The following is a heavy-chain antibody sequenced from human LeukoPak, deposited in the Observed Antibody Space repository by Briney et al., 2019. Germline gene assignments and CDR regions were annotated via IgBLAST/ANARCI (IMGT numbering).Heavy chain of an antibody. CDR1: GFTFSSYA. D-gene: IGHD3-22*01. CDR2: ISGSGGST. J-gene: IGHJ4*02. V-gene: IGHV3-23*01. Sequence: GGSLRLSCAASGFTFSSYAMSWVRQAPGKGLEWVSAISGSGGSTYYADSVKGRFTISRDNSKNTLYLQMNSLRAEDTAVYYCAKDPRDYYDSSGYYGYWGQGTLVTVSS. CDR3: AKDPRDYYDSSGYYGY.